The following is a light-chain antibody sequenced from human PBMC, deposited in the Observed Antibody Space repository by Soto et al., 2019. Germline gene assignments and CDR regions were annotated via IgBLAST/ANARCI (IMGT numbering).Light chain of an antibody. CDR3: QQYNNWPWT. Sequence: EIVMTHSPATLSVSPGERATLSCRTSQSVRSNLAWYQQKPGQAPRLLIFGVSTRAPGIPSGFSGSGSGTEFTLTISSLQSEDFAFYYCQQYNNWPWTFGQGTKVDIK. CDR1: QSVRSN. CDR2: GVS. J-gene: IGKJ1*01. V-gene: IGKV3-15*01.